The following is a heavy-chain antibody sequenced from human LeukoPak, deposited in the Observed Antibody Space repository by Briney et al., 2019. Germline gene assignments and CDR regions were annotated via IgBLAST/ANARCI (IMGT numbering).Heavy chain of an antibody. D-gene: IGHD3-16*01. J-gene: IGHJ5*02. CDR3: ARAPGYDPKYNWFDP. CDR2: IYHTGST. V-gene: IGHV4-4*02. Sequence: SETLSLTCAVSGGSISSSDWWSWVRQPPGKGLEWIGEIYHTGSTNYHPSLKSRVTISVDKSKNQFSLKLSSVTAADTAVYYCARAPGYDPKYNWFDPWGQGTLVTVSS. CDR1: GGSISSSDW.